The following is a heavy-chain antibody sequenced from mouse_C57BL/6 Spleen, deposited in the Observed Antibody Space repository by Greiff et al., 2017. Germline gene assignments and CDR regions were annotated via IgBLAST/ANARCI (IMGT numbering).Heavy chain of an antibody. V-gene: IGHV1-9*01. CDR1: GYTFTGYW. CDR2: ILPGSGST. D-gene: IGHD2-4*01. Sequence: VQLQQSGPELMKPGASVKLSCKATGYTFTGYWIEWVKQRPGHGLEWIGEILPGSGSTIYNQKFKGKATFTADSSSNTAYMQLSSLTTEDSAIEYCARSGGLRPLWYFDVWGTGTTVTVSS. CDR3: ARSGGLRPLWYFDV. J-gene: IGHJ1*03.